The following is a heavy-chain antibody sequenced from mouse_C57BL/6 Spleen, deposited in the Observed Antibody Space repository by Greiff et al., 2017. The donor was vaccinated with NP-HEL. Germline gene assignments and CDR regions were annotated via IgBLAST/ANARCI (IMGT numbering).Heavy chain of an antibody. J-gene: IGHJ4*01. CDR2: IDPEDGET. D-gene: IGHD4-1*02. Sequence: DVKLQESGAELVKPGASVKLSCTASGFNINDYYMHWVKQRPEQGLEWIGRIDPEDGETKYAPKFQGKATLTADTSSNTAYLQLSSLTSEDSAVYYCARSNFEAMDYWGQGTSVTVSS. V-gene: IGHV14-2*01. CDR1: GFNINDYY. CDR3: ARSNFEAMDY.